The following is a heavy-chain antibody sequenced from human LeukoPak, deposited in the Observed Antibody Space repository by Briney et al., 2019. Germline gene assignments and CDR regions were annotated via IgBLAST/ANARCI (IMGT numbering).Heavy chain of an antibody. CDR1: EFTFSDYY. J-gene: IGHJ4*02. D-gene: IGHD7-27*01. Sequence: GGSLRLSCAASEFTFSDYYMSWIRQVPGKGLEWVSYISGSSSTMYYATSVKGRFTISRDNAKNLLYLQMNSLRAEDTAVYYCARGGGNWGEGYFDYWGQGTLVTVSS. CDR3: ARGGGNWGEGYFDY. CDR2: ISGSSSTM. V-gene: IGHV3-11*01.